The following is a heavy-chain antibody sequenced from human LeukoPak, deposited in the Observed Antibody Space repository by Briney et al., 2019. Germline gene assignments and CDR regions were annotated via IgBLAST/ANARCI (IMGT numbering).Heavy chain of an antibody. V-gene: IGHV1-18*01. D-gene: IGHD3-3*01. Sequence: ASVKVSCKASGYTFTSYGVSWVRQAPGQGLEWMGWISAYNGNTNYAQKLQGRVTMTTDTSTSTAYMELRSLRSDDTAVYYCARDRPVLRFLEWSEYDAFDIWGQGTMVTVSS. CDR2: ISAYNGNT. CDR1: GYTFTSYG. CDR3: ARDRPVLRFLEWSEYDAFDI. J-gene: IGHJ3*02.